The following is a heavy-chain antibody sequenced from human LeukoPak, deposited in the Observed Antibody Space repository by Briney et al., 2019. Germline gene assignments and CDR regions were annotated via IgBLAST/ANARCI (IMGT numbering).Heavy chain of an antibody. CDR2: INHSGST. D-gene: IGHD2-2*01. Sequence: AETLSLTCAVYARSFRGYYWSWIRQPPGKGLEWIGEINHSGSTNYNPSLKNRVTISLDTSMKKFSLKLNSVTAADTAVYYCASTERCSTTCPLDYWGQGTLVTVSS. V-gene: IGHV4-34*01. CDR1: ARSFRGYY. J-gene: IGHJ4*02. CDR3: ASTERCSTTCPLDY.